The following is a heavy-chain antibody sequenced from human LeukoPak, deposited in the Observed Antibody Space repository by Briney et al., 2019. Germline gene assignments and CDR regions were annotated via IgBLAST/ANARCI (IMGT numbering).Heavy chain of an antibody. Sequence: AGGSLRLSCAASGFTFSSYAMSWVRQAPGKGLEWVSAISGSGGSTYYADSVKGRFTISRDNSKNTLYLQMNSLRAEDTAVYYCAKDLQWFEAFDIWGQGTMVTVSS. CDR2: ISGSGGST. CDR1: GFTFSSYA. D-gene: IGHD3-22*01. V-gene: IGHV3-23*01. J-gene: IGHJ3*02. CDR3: AKDLQWFEAFDI.